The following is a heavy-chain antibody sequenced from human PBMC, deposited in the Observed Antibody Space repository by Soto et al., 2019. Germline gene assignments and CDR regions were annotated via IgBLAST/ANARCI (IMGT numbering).Heavy chain of an antibody. J-gene: IGHJ5*02. CDR2: IRGSGGST. CDR3: EKFVSGWFDP. D-gene: IGHD6-25*01. CDR1: GFTFSSYA. V-gene: IGHV3-23*01. Sequence: EVQLLESGGGLVQPGGSLRLSCAASGFTFSSYAMSWVRQAPGKGLEWVSAIRGSGGSTYYADSVKGRFTISRDNSKNTLYLQMNSLRAEDTAVYYGEKFVSGWFDPWGQGTLVTVSS.